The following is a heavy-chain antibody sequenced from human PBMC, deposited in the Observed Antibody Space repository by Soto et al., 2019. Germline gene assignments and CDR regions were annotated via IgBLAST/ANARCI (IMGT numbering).Heavy chain of an antibody. Sequence: ASVKVSCKASGYTFTGYYMHWVRQAPGQGLEWMGWINPNSGGTNYAQKFQGWVTMTRDTYISTAYMELSRLRFDDTAVYYCARDREDTAMVTASGEYYYYGMDVWGQGTTVTVSS. J-gene: IGHJ6*02. CDR2: INPNSGGT. CDR3: ARDREDTAMVTASGEYYYYGMDV. D-gene: IGHD5-18*01. CDR1: GYTFTGYY. V-gene: IGHV1-2*04.